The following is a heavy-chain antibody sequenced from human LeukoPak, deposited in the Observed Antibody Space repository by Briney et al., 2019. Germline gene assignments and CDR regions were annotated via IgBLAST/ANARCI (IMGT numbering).Heavy chain of an antibody. J-gene: IGHJ5*02. Sequence: SVKVSCKASGGTFSSYAISWVRQAPGQGLEWMGGIIPIFGTANYAQKFQGRVTITTDESTSTAYMELSSLRSEDTAVYYYARAGGVVATDNWFDPWGQGTLVTVSS. V-gene: IGHV1-69*05. CDR2: IIPIFGTA. CDR3: ARAGGVVATDNWFDP. D-gene: IGHD3-3*01. CDR1: GGTFSSYA.